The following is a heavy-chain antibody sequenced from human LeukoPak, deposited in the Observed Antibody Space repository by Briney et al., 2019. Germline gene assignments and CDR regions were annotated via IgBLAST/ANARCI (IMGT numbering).Heavy chain of an antibody. CDR2: ISSSSSYI. J-gene: IGHJ4*02. Sequence: PGGSLRLSCAASGFTFSSYSMNWVRQAPGKGLEWVSSISSSSSYIYYADSVKGRFTISRDNAKNSLYLQMNSLRAEDTAVYYCARKSLGYYDSSGYYSGWFDYWGQGTLVTVSS. CDR3: ARKSLGYYDSSGYYSGWFDY. CDR1: GFTFSSYS. D-gene: IGHD3-22*01. V-gene: IGHV3-21*01.